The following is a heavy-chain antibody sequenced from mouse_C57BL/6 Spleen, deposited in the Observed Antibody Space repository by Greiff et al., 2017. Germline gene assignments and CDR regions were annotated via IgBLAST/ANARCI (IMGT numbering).Heavy chain of an antibody. V-gene: IGHV5-6*01. CDR3: ARPYYDYVYFGY. J-gene: IGHJ2*01. CDR2: ISSGGSYT. D-gene: IGHD2-4*01. Sequence: EVQLVESGGDLVKPGGSLKLSCAASGFTFSSYGMSWVRQTPDKRLEWVATISSGGSYTYYPDSVKGRFTISRDNAKNTLYLQMSSLKSEDTAMYYCARPYYDYVYFGYWGQGTTLTVAS. CDR1: GFTFSSYG.